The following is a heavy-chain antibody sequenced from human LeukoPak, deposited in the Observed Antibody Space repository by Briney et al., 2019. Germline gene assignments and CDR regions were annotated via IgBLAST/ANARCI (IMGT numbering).Heavy chain of an antibody. Sequence: PGGSLRLSCAASGFTFTTYWVTWVRQAPGKGLEWVANISPDGSEKYYVDSVKGRFTISRDNAKNSLDLQMSSLRADDTAVYYCARGASSRFDQWGQGTLVTVSS. J-gene: IGHJ4*02. CDR2: ISPDGSEK. CDR3: ARGASSRFDQ. D-gene: IGHD6-13*01. CDR1: GFTFTTYW. V-gene: IGHV3-7*04.